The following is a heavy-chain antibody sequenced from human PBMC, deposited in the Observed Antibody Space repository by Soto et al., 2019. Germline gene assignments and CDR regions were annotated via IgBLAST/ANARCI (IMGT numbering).Heavy chain of an antibody. J-gene: IGHJ6*02. CDR1: GYTFTGYY. Sequence: ASVKVSCKASGYTFTGYYMHWVRQAPGQGLEWMRWINPNSGGTNYAQKFQGWVTMTRDTSISTAYMELSRLRSDDTAVYYCAREGASRFGEMVSEGMDVWGQGTTVTVSS. CDR2: INPNSGGT. D-gene: IGHD3-10*01. V-gene: IGHV1-2*04. CDR3: AREGASRFGEMVSEGMDV.